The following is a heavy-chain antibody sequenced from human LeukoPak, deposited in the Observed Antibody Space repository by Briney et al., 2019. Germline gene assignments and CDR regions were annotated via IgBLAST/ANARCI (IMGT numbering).Heavy chain of an antibody. CDR2: IDHSESI. CDR3: ARHKGAWSNFYFDY. D-gene: IGHD6-19*01. Sequence: SGTLSLTCTVSGDSISTYFWSWIRQPPGKGLEWIAYIDHSESISYTPSLKSRATISVDTSKDQFSLKLTSVTAADTAVYYCARHKGAWSNFYFDYWGQGTLVTVSS. J-gene: IGHJ4*02. CDR1: GDSISTYF. V-gene: IGHV4-59*08.